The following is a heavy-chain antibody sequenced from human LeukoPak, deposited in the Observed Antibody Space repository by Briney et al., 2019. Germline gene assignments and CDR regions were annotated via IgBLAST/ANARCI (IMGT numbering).Heavy chain of an antibody. D-gene: IGHD3-22*01. J-gene: IGHJ6*03. CDR1: GGSISSSSYY. CDR2: IYYSGST. V-gene: IGHV4-39*07. Sequence: SETLSLTCTVPGGSISSSSYYWGWIRQPPGKGLEWIGGIYYSGSTYYNPSLKSRVTISVDTSKNQFSLKLSSVTAADTAVYYCARVNTGYDSSGYYYRYYYYYMDVWGKGTTVTVSS. CDR3: ARVNTGYDSSGYYYRYYYYYMDV.